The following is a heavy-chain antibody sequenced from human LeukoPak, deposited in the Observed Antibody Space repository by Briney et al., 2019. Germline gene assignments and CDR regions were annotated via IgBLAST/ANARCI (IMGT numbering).Heavy chain of an antibody. CDR3: ARDTLRFYFDY. J-gene: IGHJ4*02. CDR2: ISGSGSTI. D-gene: IGHD4-17*01. Sequence: GGSLRLSCAASGFTFSSYEVNWVRQAPGKGLEWVSYISGSGSTIYYADSVKGRFTISRDNAKNSLYLQMNSLRAEDTAVYYCARDTLRFYFDYWGQGTLVTVSS. V-gene: IGHV3-48*03. CDR1: GFTFSSYE.